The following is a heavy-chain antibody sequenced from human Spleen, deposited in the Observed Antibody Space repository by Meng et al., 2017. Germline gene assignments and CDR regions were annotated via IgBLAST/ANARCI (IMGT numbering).Heavy chain of an antibody. J-gene: IGHJ5*02. V-gene: IGHV2-5*01. D-gene: IGHD1-14*01. Sequence: QLTLKEPGPTLAKPPPPLTLTCTFSWFSLSPSGVGVGWIRQPPGKALELLAIIYWNDDKRYSPSLKSRLTITKDTSKNQVVLTMTNMDPVDTATYYCAIRSGIYNWFDPWGQGTLVTVSS. CDR3: AIRSGIYNWFDP. CDR2: IYWNDDK. CDR1: WFSLSPSGVG.